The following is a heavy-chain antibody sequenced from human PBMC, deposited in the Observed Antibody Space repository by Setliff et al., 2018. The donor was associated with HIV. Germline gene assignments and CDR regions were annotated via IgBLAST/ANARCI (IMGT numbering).Heavy chain of an antibody. CDR1: GFTFINYA. V-gene: IGHV3-23*01. Sequence: GGSLRLSCAASGFTFINYAMSWVRQPPGKGLEWVSTISGNGGSTTYADSVKGRFTISRDNSQNTLYVQMNILRVEDTAIYYCAKAGPGDWYFDLWGRGTLVTVSS. J-gene: IGHJ2*01. D-gene: IGHD3-10*01. CDR2: ISGNGGST. CDR3: AKAGPGDWYFDL.